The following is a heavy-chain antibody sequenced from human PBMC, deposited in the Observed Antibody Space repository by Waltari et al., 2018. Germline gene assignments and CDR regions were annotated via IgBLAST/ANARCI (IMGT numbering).Heavy chain of an antibody. J-gene: IGHJ4*02. CDR1: GGSFSGYY. D-gene: IGHD6-13*01. Sequence: QVQLQQWGAGLLKPSETLSLTCAVYGGSFSGYYWSWIRQPPGKGLEWIGEINHSGSTNYNPSLKSRVTISVDTSKNQFSLKLSSVTAADTAVYYCARGPAAGRGDYWGQGTLVTVSS. V-gene: IGHV4-34*01. CDR2: INHSGST. CDR3: ARGPAAGRGDY.